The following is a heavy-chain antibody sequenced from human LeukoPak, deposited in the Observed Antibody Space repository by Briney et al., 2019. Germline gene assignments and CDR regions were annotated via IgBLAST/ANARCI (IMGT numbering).Heavy chain of an antibody. CDR1: GFTFSSYW. CDR3: ARVPAGVIGMKDAFDI. V-gene: IGHV3-74*01. J-gene: IGHJ3*02. CDR2: INSDGSST. D-gene: IGHD3-16*02. Sequence: GGSLRLSCAASGFTFSSYWMHWVRQAPGKGLVGVSRINSDGSSTSYADSVKGRFTISRHNAKNSLYLQMNSLRAEDTAVYYCARVPAGVIGMKDAFDIWGQGTMVTVSS.